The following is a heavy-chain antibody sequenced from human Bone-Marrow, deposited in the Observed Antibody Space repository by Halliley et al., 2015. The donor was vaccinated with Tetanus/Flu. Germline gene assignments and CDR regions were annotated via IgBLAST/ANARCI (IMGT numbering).Heavy chain of an antibody. V-gene: IGHV3-33*01. D-gene: IGHD2-2*01. CDR1: GFTFSTYG. J-gene: IGHJ4*02. CDR3: ARDPSRNFDY. CDR2: IWYDGSNQ. Sequence: SLRLSCAASGFTFSTYGMHWVRQAPGEGLEWVAVIWYDGSNQYYTDSVKGRFTISRDNSKNTLYLQMNSLRAEDTAVYYCARDPSRNFDYWGQGTLVTVSS.